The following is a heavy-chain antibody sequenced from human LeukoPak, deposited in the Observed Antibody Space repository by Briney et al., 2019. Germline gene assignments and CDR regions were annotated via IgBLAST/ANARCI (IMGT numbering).Heavy chain of an antibody. J-gene: IGHJ3*02. D-gene: IGHD6-19*01. CDR1: GVPIGGHTLL. CDR3: ARLTALAGQRGAFDI. CDR2: IYYTGNT. V-gene: IGHV4-39*01. Sequence: SETLSLTCNVSGVPIGGHTLLWDCLRQPPGRGLEWCATIYYTGNTFYNPSLKSRVAISINMSKRQFSLHLSSVTAADTAIYYFARLTALAGQRGAFDIWGPGTMVTVSS.